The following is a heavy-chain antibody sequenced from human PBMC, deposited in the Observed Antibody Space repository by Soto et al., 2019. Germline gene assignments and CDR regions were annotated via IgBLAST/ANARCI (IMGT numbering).Heavy chain of an antibody. Sequence: SETLSLTCTVSGASIGSSYWSWIRQPPGKGLEWIAYGLRPDYTGYNPSLRNRVTISSDTSKNQFSLRLISVTAADTAVYYCVAGPDRAKSAYWGQGTLVTVSS. J-gene: IGHJ4*01. V-gene: IGHV4-59*01. CDR2: GLRPDYT. CDR3: VAGPDRAKSAY. CDR1: GASIGSSY.